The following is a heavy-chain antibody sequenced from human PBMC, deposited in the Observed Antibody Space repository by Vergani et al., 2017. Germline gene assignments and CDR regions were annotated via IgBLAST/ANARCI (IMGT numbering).Heavy chain of an antibody. J-gene: IGHJ3*02. D-gene: IGHD3-3*01. CDR2: MNPNSGNT. Sequence: QVQLVQSGAEVKKPGASVKVSCKASGYTFTSYDINWVRQATGQGLEWMGWMNPNSGNTGYAQKFQGRVTMTRNTSISTAYMELSSLRSEDTAVYYCARMGTIFGVVADAFDIWGQGTMVTVSS. CDR3: ARMGTIFGVVADAFDI. CDR1: GYTFTSYD. V-gene: IGHV1-8*01.